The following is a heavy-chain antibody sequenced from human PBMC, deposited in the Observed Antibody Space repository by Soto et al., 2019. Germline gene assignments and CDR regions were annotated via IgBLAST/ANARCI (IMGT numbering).Heavy chain of an antibody. J-gene: IGHJ5*02. D-gene: IGHD3-16*02. CDR1: GGSISSGGYY. CDR2: IYYSGST. Sequence: SETLSLTCTVSGGSISSGGYYWSWIRQHPGKGLEWIGYIYYSGSTYYNPSLKSRVTISVDTSKNQFSLKLSSVTAADTAVYYCARGEYDYIWGSYRRRFDPWGQGTLVTVSS. V-gene: IGHV4-31*03. CDR3: ARGEYDYIWGSYRRRFDP.